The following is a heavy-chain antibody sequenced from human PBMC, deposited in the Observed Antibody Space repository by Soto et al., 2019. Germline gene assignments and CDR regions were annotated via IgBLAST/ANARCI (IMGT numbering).Heavy chain of an antibody. J-gene: IGHJ4*02. CDR1: GGSFSGYF. D-gene: IGHD1-1*01. V-gene: IGHV4-34*01. CDR3: ARRRDGNKRQHKNYVDD. Sequence: SETLSLTCAAFGGSFSGYFWRWIRQPPRQGLEWIGESNHSGSTNYTPSLKSRVTISMDTPKHQFSLKLSSVTAADTAVYYCARRRDGNKRQHKNYVDDCGQGTLATVYS. CDR2: SNHSGST.